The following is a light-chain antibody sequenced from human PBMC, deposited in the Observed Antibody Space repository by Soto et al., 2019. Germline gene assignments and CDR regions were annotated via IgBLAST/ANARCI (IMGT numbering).Light chain of an antibody. J-gene: IGKJ1*01. CDR3: QHFWNTLCT. CDR1: QSVASRS. V-gene: IGKV3-20*01. Sequence: EIVLTQSPATLSLSTGERVTLSCRASQSVASRSFAWYQQICGQAPRLLIYGASSRDILDPDRFSGSGSGTDFTLTISGLEPDDFAVYYCQHFWNTLCTFGEGTKVEI. CDR2: GAS.